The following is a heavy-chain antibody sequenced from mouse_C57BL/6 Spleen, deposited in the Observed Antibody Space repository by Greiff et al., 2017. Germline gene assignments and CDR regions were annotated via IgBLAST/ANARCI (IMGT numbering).Heavy chain of an antibody. D-gene: IGHD1-1*01. Sequence: VQLQQSGPELVKPGASVKISCKASGYAFSSSWMNWVKQRPGKGLEWIGRIYPGDGDTNYNGKFKGKATLTANKSSSTAYMQRSSLTSEDSSVYFCVKWGGYGSSYVGYWGQCATLTVSS. CDR1: GYAFSSSW. CDR3: VKWGGYGSSYVGY. CDR2: IYPGDGDT. J-gene: IGHJ2*01. V-gene: IGHV1-82*01.